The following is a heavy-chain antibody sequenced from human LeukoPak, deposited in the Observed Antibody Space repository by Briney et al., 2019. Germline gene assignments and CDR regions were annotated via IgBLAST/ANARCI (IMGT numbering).Heavy chain of an antibody. Sequence: PGGSLRLSCAASGFNVSSDYMSWVRQAPGKGLEWGSVIYSGGSTYYTDSVKGRFTISRHNSKNTLYLQMNSLRAEDTAVYYCARATGSGWYTFDYWGQGTLVTVSS. CDR3: ARATGSGWYTFDY. CDR2: IYSGGST. D-gene: IGHD6-19*01. V-gene: IGHV3-53*04. J-gene: IGHJ4*02. CDR1: GFNVSSDY.